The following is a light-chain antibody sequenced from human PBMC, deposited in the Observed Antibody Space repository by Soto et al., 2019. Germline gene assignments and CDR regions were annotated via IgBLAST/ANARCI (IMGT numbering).Light chain of an antibody. CDR3: MQSTQLPPT. CDR1: QSLLHITGETF. CDR2: EVS. J-gene: IGKJ5*01. V-gene: IGKV2D-29*02. Sequence: LMTQTPLSLSVTPGQPASISCKSSQSLLHITGETFLFWYLQKPGQSPQLLIYEVSTRVSGVPDRFSGSGSGTDFTLEISRVETDDVGIYYCMQSTQLPPTFGQGTRLENK.